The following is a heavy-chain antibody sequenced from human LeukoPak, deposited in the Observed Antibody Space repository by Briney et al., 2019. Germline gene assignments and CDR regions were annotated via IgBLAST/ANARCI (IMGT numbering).Heavy chain of an antibody. CDR1: GFTFSSYE. CDR3: AELGITMIGGV. D-gene: IGHD3-10*02. Sequence: PGGSLRLSCAASGFTFSSYEMNWVRQAPGNGLEWVSYISSSGSTIYYADSVKGRFTISRDNAKNSLYLQMNSLRAEDMAVYYCAELGITMIGGVWGKGTTVTISS. J-gene: IGHJ6*04. CDR2: ISSSGSTI. V-gene: IGHV3-48*03.